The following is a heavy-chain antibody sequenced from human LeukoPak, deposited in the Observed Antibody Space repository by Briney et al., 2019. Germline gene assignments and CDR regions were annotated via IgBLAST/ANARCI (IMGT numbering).Heavy chain of an antibody. CDR2: INSDGSST. CDR3: ARDRDGYKSFDY. V-gene: IGHV3-74*01. CDR1: GFTFSSYW. D-gene: IGHD5-24*01. Sequence: GGSLRLSCAASGFTFSSYWMHWVRQAPGKGLVWVSRINSDGSSTNYADSAKGRFTISRDNAKNTLYLRMNSLRAEDTAVYYCARDRDGYKSFDYWGQGTLVTVSS. J-gene: IGHJ4*02.